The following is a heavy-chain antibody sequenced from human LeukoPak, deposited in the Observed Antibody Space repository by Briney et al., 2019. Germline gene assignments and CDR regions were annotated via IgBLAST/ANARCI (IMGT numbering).Heavy chain of an antibody. V-gene: IGHV4-59*01. D-gene: IGHD3-3*01. J-gene: IGHJ4*02. CDR3: AGVNDFWSGYYTERGGFDY. CDR1: GGSISSYY. Sequence: SETLSLTCTVSGGSISSYYWSWIRQPPGKGLEWIGYIYYSGSTNYNPSLKSRVTISVDTSKNQFSLKLSSVTAADTAVYYCAGVNDFWSGYYTERGGFDYWGQGTLVTVSS. CDR2: IYYSGST.